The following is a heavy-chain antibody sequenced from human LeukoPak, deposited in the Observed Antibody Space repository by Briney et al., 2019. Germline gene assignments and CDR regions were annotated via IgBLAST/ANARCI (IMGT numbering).Heavy chain of an antibody. CDR2: ISGSGDNT. CDR1: GFTFSRHA. CDR3: ARGFRKIEY. J-gene: IGHJ4*02. V-gene: IGHV3-23*01. Sequence: GGSLRLSCAASGFTFSRHAMSWVRQAPGKGLDWVSGISGSGDNTYDADSVKGRFTISRDNSKNTVYLQMNSLRAEDTAVYYCARGFRKIEYWGQGTLVTVPS.